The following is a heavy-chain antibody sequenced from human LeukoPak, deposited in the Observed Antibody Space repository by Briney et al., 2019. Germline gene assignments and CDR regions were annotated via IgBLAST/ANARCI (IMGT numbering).Heavy chain of an antibody. D-gene: IGHD5-12*01. J-gene: IGHJ6*03. Sequence: PSQTLSLTCTVSGGSISSGSYYWSWIRQPAGKGLEWIGRIYTSGSTNYNPSLKSRVTISVDTSKNQFSLKLSSVTAADTAVYYCARANSGYDYRGFGHYYYYMDVWGKGTTVTVSS. V-gene: IGHV4-61*02. CDR3: ARANSGYDYRGFGHYYYYMDV. CDR1: GGSISSGSYY. CDR2: IYTSGST.